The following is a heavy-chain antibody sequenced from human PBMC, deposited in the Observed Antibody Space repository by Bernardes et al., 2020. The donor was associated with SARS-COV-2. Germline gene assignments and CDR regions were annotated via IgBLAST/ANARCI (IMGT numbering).Heavy chain of an antibody. Sequence: SVKVSCRASGFTFSNSIVHWVRQARGQRLEWIGWIVVGSGNTDYAQNFQERFTISRDMSTTTAYVELSSLRTEDTAVDFCGTLVSGNSSPTIDNWGQGTLVTVSS. CDR1: GFTFSNSI. V-gene: IGHV1-58*01. J-gene: IGHJ4*02. CDR2: IVVGSGNT. D-gene: IGHD6-6*01. CDR3: GTLVSGNSSPTIDN.